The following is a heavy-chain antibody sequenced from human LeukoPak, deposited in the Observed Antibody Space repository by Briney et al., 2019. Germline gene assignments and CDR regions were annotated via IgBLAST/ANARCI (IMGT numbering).Heavy chain of an antibody. CDR1: GGSISSSNW. V-gene: IGHV4-4*02. CDR2: IYHSGST. Sequence: PSETLSLTCAVSGGSISSSNWWSWVRQPPGKGLEWIGEIYHSGSTNYNPSLKSRVTISVDKSKNQFSLKLSSVTAADTAVYYCARDGRNYYGSGSYPSYYFDYWGQGTLVTVSS. J-gene: IGHJ4*02. CDR3: ARDGRNYYGSGSYPSYYFDY. D-gene: IGHD3-10*01.